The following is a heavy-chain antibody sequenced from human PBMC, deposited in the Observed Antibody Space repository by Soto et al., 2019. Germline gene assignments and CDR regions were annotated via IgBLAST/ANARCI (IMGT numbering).Heavy chain of an antibody. V-gene: IGHV4-39*01. CDR2: IYYSGST. Sequence: PGKGQEWIGSIYYSGSTYYNPSLKSRVTISVDTSKNQFSLKLSSVTAADTAVYFCARHFNPNIVVVVAATSWRHRTSDL. J-gene: IGHJ2*01. CDR3: ARHFNPNIVVVVAATSWRHRTSDL. D-gene: IGHD2-15*01.